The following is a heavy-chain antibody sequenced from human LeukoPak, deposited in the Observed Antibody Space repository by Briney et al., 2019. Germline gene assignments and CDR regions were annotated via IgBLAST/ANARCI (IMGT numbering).Heavy chain of an antibody. V-gene: IGHV3-23*01. CDR3: AKFGLAGSGRFHDACDM. J-gene: IGHJ3*02. CDR1: GFAFSSYG. CDR2: ISGSGGST. Sequence: GGSLRLSCAASGFAFSSYGMTWVRQAPGKGLEWVSAISGSGGSTYYADSVKGRSTISRDNSKNTLYLVKNSLRVDDTAVYYCAKFGLAGSGRFHDACDMWGQGTMVTVSS. D-gene: IGHD3-10*01.